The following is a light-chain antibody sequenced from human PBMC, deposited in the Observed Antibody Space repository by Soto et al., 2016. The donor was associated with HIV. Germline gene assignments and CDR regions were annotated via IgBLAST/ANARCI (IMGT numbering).Light chain of an antibody. V-gene: IGKV1-NL1*01. CDR1: QAIYNS. CDR2: LAS. Sequence: DIQMTQSPSSLSASVGDRVTITCRASQAIYNSLAWYQQRPGKAPKLLVYLASRLQSGVPSRFSGSGAGTDYTLTINSLQPEDFATYYCQQTYDTAWTFGQGTKVEIK. J-gene: IGKJ1*01. CDR3: QQTYDTAWT.